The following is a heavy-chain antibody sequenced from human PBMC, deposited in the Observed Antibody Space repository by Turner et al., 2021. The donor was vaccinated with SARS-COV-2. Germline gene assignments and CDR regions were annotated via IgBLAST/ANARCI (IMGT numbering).Heavy chain of an antibody. CDR3: AREPYSSSWKEYYFDF. CDR2: IWYDGSNK. D-gene: IGHD6-13*01. Sequence: QVQLVESGGGVVQPGRSLRLSRAASGFTFSTYGMHWVRQAPGKGLEWVALIWYDGSNKYYADSVKGRFTISRDNSKNTLYLQMNSLRAEDTAVYYCAREPYSSSWKEYYFDFWGQGTLVTVSS. CDR1: GFTFSTYG. J-gene: IGHJ4*02. V-gene: IGHV3-33*01.